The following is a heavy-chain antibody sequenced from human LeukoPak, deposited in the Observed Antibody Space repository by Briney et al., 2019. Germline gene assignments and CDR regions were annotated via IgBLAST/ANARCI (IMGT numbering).Heavy chain of an antibody. V-gene: IGHV4-4*09. CDR3: ARRVNVATEIYYYYYYMDV. J-gene: IGHJ6*03. CDR2: IYTSGST. D-gene: IGHD5-12*01. CDR1: GGSISSYY. Sequence: PSETLSLTCTVSGGSISSYYWSWIRQPPGKGLEWIGYIYTSGSTNYNPSLKSRVTISVDTSKNQFSLKLSSVTAADTAVYYCARRVNVATEIYYYYYYMDVWGKGTTVTVSS.